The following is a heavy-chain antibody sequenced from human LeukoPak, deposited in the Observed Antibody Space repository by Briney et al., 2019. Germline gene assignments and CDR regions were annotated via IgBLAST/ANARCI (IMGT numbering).Heavy chain of an antibody. D-gene: IGHD3-22*01. V-gene: IGHV3-23*01. CDR2: ISGSGGST. Sequence: GGTLRLSCAASGFTFSSYGMSWVRQAPRKGQEWVSGISGSGGSTYYADSVKGRCTISRDNSKNTLYLQMNSLRAEDTAVYYCAKSLLDYYDSSGPDDAFDIWGQGTMVTVSS. CDR3: AKSLLDYYDSSGPDDAFDI. J-gene: IGHJ3*02. CDR1: GFTFSSYG.